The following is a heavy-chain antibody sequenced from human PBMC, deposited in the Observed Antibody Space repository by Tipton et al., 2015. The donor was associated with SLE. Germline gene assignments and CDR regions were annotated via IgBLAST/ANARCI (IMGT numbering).Heavy chain of an antibody. CDR3: ARGHYEGLSAFDI. CDR1: GGSISSGDYY. Sequence: TLSLTCTVSGGSISSGDYYWSWIRQPPGKGLEWIGYIYYSGSTYYNPSLKSRVTISVDTSKNQFSLKLSSVTAADTAVYYCARGHYEGLSAFDIWGQGTMVTVSS. V-gene: IGHV4-30-4*01. CDR2: IYYSGST. J-gene: IGHJ3*02. D-gene: IGHD3-22*01.